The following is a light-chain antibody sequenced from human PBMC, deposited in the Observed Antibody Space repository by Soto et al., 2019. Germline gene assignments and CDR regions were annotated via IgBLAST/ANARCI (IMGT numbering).Light chain of an antibody. Sequence: DIQMTQSPSTLSASVGDRVTITCRASQSISSWLAWYQQKPGKAPKLLIYKASSLESGVPSRFSGSGSGTGFNFTISSLQPDDFATYYCQQYNSYPWTFGQGTKVEIK. CDR2: KAS. CDR3: QQYNSYPWT. V-gene: IGKV1-5*03. CDR1: QSISSW. J-gene: IGKJ1*01.